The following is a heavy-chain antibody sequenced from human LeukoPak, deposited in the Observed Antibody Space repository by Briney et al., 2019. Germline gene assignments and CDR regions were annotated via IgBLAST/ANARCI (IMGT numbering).Heavy chain of an antibody. Sequence: PGGSLRLSCAASGFTFSNYGMHWVRQAPGKGLEWVAVIWYDGSNKYYADSVKGRFTISRDNSKNTLYLQMNSLRVEDTAVYYCARDRKSGSYFDFWGQGTLVTVSS. CDR3: ARDRKSGSYFDF. V-gene: IGHV3-33*01. CDR2: IWYDGSNK. J-gene: IGHJ4*02. D-gene: IGHD1-26*01. CDR1: GFTFSNYG.